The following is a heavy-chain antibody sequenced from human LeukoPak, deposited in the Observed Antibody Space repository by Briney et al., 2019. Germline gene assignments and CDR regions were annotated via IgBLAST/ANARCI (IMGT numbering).Heavy chain of an antibody. CDR3: ARESKSSGTGGFDY. V-gene: IGHV3-48*03. CDR2: ISSSGSTI. CDR1: GFTFSSYE. Sequence: GGSLRLSCAASGFTFSSYEMNWVRQAPGKGLEWVSYISSSGSTIYYADSVKGRFTISRDNAKNSLYLQMNSLRAEDTAVYYCARESKSSGTGGFDYWGQGTLVTVSS. J-gene: IGHJ4*02. D-gene: IGHD2-8*02.